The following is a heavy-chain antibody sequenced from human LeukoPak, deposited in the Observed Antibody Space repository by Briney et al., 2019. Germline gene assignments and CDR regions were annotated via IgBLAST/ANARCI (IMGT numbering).Heavy chain of an antibody. CDR3: ARDIRGSARPFDY. V-gene: IGHV3-21*01. CDR1: GFTFRSYA. CDR2: ISSSSSYI. D-gene: IGHD3-10*01. J-gene: IGHJ4*02. Sequence: PGGSLRLSCAASGFTFRSYAMSWVRQAPGKGLEWVSSISSSSSYIYYADSVKGRFTISRDNAKNSLYLQMNSLRAEDTAVYYCARDIRGSARPFDYWGQGTLVTVSS.